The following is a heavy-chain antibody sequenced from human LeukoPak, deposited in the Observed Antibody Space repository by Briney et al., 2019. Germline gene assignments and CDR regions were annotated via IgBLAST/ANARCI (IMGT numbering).Heavy chain of an antibody. J-gene: IGHJ4*02. CDR3: ARDKVGYFDY. D-gene: IGHD1-26*01. V-gene: IGHV3-33*01. CDR2: IWYDGSNK. Sequence: EGSLRLSCAASGFTFSSYGMHWVRQAPGKGLEWVAVIWYDGSNKYYADSVKGLFTISRDNSKNTLYLQMNSLRAEDTAVYYCARDKVGYFDYWGQGTLVTVSS. CDR1: GFTFSSYG.